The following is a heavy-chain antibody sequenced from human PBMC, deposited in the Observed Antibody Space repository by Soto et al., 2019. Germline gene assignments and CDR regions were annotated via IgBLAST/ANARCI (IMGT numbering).Heavy chain of an antibody. CDR3: AKGEEHFSSTSCYMNYYYMDV. Sequence: EVQLLESGGGLVQPGGSLRLSCAASGFTFSSYAMSWVRQAPGKGLEWVSAISGSGGSTYYADSVKGRFTISRDNSKNTLYRQMNSRRAEDTAVYYCAKGEEHFSSTSCYMNYYYMDVWGKGTTVTVSS. CDR1: GFTFSSYA. D-gene: IGHD2-2*02. CDR2: ISGSGGST. J-gene: IGHJ6*03. V-gene: IGHV3-23*01.